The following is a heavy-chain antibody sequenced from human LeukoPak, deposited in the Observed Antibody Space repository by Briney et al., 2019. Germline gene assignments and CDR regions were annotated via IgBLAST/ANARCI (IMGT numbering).Heavy chain of an antibody. CDR1: GFTFSSYG. CDR2: ISYDGSNK. Sequence: GGSLRLSCAASGFTFSSYGMHWVRQAPGKGLEWVAVISYDGSNKYYADSVKGRFTISRDNSKNTLYLQMNSLRAEDTAVYYCAKDNRNYYIDYWGQGTLVTVSS. D-gene: IGHD3-10*01. J-gene: IGHJ4*02. CDR3: AKDNRNYYIDY. V-gene: IGHV3-30*18.